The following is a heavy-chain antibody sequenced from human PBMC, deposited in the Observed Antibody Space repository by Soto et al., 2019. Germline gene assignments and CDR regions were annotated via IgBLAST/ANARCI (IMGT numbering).Heavy chain of an antibody. Sequence: ASVKVSCKVSGYTLTELSMHWVRQAPGKGLEWMGGFDPEDGETIYAQKFQGRVTMTEDTSTDTAYMELSSLRSEDTAVYYCATCVVVVGATRLVYYYGMDVWGQGTTVTVSS. J-gene: IGHJ6*02. CDR1: GYTLTELS. D-gene: IGHD2-15*01. V-gene: IGHV1-24*01. CDR3: ATCVVVVGATRLVYYYGMDV. CDR2: FDPEDGET.